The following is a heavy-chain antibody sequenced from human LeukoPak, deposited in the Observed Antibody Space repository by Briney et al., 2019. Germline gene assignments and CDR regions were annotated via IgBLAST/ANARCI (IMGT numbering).Heavy chain of an antibody. V-gene: IGHV1-69*05. CDR3: ARGLPSSGLVY. CDR2: IIPIFGTA. CDR1: GGTFSSYA. D-gene: IGHD6-19*01. J-gene: IGHJ4*02. Sequence: SVKVSCKASGGTFSSYAISWVRQAPGQGLEWMGRIIPIFGTANCAQKFQGRVAITTDESTSTAYMELSSLRSEDTAVYYCARGLPSSGLVYWGQGTLVTVSS.